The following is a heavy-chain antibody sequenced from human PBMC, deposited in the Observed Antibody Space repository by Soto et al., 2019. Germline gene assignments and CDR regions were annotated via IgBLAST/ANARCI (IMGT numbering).Heavy chain of an antibody. CDR3: ARGQEGVVATH. Sequence: QVQLQQRGAGLLKPSETLSLTCVVYGGSLSGYYWSWIRQPPGKGLEWIGEIKDGGLTNYSPSLKSRAAISADRPKNQFSLKLYSVTAADTAVYYCARGQEGVVATHWDQGSLVTVSS. CDR2: IKDGGLT. D-gene: IGHD5-12*01. CDR1: GGSLSGYY. J-gene: IGHJ4*02. V-gene: IGHV4-34*01.